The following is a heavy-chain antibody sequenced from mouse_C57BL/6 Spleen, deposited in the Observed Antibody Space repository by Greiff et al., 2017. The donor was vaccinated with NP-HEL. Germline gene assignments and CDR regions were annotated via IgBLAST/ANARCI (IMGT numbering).Heavy chain of an antibody. CDR1: GYTFTGYW. J-gene: IGHJ3*01. D-gene: IGHD5-5*01. Sequence: VQLQQSGAELMKPGASVKLSCKATGYTFTGYWIEWVKQRPGHGLEWIGEILPGSGSTNYNEKFKGKATLTADTSSNTASMQLSSLTTEDSAIYYCALRLPRFAYWGQGTLVTVSA. CDR3: ALRLPRFAY. CDR2: ILPGSGST. V-gene: IGHV1-9*01.